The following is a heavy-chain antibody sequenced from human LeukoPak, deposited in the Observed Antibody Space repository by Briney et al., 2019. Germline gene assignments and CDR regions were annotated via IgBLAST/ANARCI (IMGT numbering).Heavy chain of an antibody. CDR2: IYYNGNT. V-gene: IGHV4-39*07. CDR3: ARGGGMGHYYYYMDV. Sequence: SETLSLTCTVSSASIRSSNYYWGWIRQPPGKGLEWIGSIYYNGNTYYNPSLRSRVTISVDTSKNQFSLKLSSVTAADTAVYYCARGGGMGHYYYYMDVWGKGTTVTISS. D-gene: IGHD5-24*01. J-gene: IGHJ6*03. CDR1: SASIRSSNYY.